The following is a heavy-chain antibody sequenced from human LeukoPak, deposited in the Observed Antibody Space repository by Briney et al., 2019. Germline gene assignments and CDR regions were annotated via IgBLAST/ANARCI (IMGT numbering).Heavy chain of an antibody. D-gene: IGHD6-19*01. CDR2: IYPGDSDT. CDR3: ARHWNQWLALDAFDI. J-gene: IGHJ3*02. Sequence: GESLKISCKGSGYSFTSYWIGWVRQMPGTGLEWMGLIYPGDSDTRYSPSFQGQVTISADKSISTAYLQWSSLKASDTAMYYCARHWNQWLALDAFDIWGQGTMVTVSS. CDR1: GYSFTSYW. V-gene: IGHV5-51*01.